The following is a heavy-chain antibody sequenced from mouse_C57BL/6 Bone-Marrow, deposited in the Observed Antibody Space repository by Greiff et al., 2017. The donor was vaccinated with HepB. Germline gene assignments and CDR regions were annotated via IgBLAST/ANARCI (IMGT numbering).Heavy chain of an antibody. CDR1: GYSFTSSY. Sequence: VQLQQSGPELVKPGASVKISCKASGYSFTSSYINWVKQRPGQGLEWIGWIYPGSGNTKYNEKFKGKATLTADTSSSTAYMQLSSLTSEASAVYCCARERLTGAYYFDYWGQGTTLTVSS. V-gene: IGHV1-66*01. J-gene: IGHJ2*01. CDR3: ARERLTGAYYFDY. D-gene: IGHD4-1*01. CDR2: IYPGSGNT.